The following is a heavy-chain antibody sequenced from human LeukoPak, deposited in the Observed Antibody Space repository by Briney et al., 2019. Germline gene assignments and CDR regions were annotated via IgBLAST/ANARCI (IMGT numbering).Heavy chain of an antibody. CDR1: GGSISSSSYY. CDR3: ASRRKNWFDP. Sequence: PSEALSLTCTVSGGSISSSSYYWGWIRQPPGKGLEWIGSIYYSGSTYYNPSLKSRVTISVDTSKNQFSLKLSSVTAADTAVYYCASRRKNWFDPWGQGTLVTVSS. J-gene: IGHJ5*02. CDR2: IYYSGST. V-gene: IGHV4-39*01.